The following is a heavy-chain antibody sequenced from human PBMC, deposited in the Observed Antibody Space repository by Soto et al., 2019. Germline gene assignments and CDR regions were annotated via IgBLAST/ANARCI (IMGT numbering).Heavy chain of an antibody. V-gene: IGHV4-39*01. J-gene: IGHJ4*02. CDR3: ARLQPDIGLIVYALRKD. CDR2: IYYSGST. Sequence: SETLSLTCTVSGGSIISSSYYWGLIRQPPGKGLEWIGSIYYSGSTYYNPSLKSRVTISVDTSKNQFSLKLSSVTAADTAVYYCARLQPDIGLIVYALRKDWGQGTLVSVSS. D-gene: IGHD2-8*01. CDR1: GGSIISSSYY.